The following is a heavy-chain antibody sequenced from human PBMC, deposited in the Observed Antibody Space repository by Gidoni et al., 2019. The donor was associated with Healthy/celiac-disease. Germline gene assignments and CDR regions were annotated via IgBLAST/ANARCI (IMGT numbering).Heavy chain of an antibody. D-gene: IGHD5-12*01. CDR2: IWYDGSNQ. CDR3: ARDDGDGYNYLDY. CDR1: GCTFSSYG. Sequence: VQLVESGGGEVQPGRSLRMHCAASGCTFSSYGMHWVRQDPGKGLEWVAVIWYDGSNQYYADSVKGRFTISRDNSKNTLYRQMNSLRAEDTAVYYCARDDGDGYNYLDYWGQGTLVTVSS. J-gene: IGHJ4*02. V-gene: IGHV3-33*08.